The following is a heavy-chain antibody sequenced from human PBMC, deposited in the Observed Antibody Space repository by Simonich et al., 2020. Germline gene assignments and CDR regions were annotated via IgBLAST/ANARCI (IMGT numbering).Heavy chain of an antibody. CDR2: INPNSGGT. V-gene: IGHV1-2*02. J-gene: IGHJ3*02. Sequence: QVQLVQSGAEVKKPGASVKVSCKASGYTFTGYYMHWVRQDPGKGLGVIDWINPNSGGTNYDQKFQGRVTMTRDPSISTAYMELSRLRSDETAVYYCARVSGGTAMVTSTFDIWGQGTMVTVSS. CDR1: GYTFTGYY. CDR3: ARVSGGTAMVTSTFDI. D-gene: IGHD5-18*01.